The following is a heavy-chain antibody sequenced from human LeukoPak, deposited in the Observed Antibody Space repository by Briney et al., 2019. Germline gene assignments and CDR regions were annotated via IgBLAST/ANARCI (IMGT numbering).Heavy chain of an antibody. Sequence: PGGSLRVSCVASGFTFSSYARSWVRQAPGKGLEWVSGISGSGGTTYYADSVKGRFTISRDNSKNTLYLQMNSLRAEDTAVYYCAKSRSWYYFDYWGQGTLVTVSS. CDR3: AKSRSWYYFDY. CDR1: GFTFSSYA. CDR2: ISGSGGTT. J-gene: IGHJ4*02. D-gene: IGHD2-15*01. V-gene: IGHV3-23*01.